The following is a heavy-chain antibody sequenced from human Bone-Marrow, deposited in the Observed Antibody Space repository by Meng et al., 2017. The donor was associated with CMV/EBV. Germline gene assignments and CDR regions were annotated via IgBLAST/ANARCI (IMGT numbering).Heavy chain of an antibody. CDR2: ISYDGSTK. J-gene: IGHJ6*02. D-gene: IGHD3-16*02. V-gene: IGHV3-30-3*01. CDR1: GFTFSIYD. CDR3: ARDGVWTKYYSYFGDYNGMDV. Sequence: GGPLRLSCAASGFTFSIYDMHWVRQAPGKGLEWVAIISYDGSTKYYADSVKGRFTVSRDNSKNTLYLQMNSLRAEDTAAYYCARDGVWTKYYSYFGDYNGMDVWGQGTTVTVSS.